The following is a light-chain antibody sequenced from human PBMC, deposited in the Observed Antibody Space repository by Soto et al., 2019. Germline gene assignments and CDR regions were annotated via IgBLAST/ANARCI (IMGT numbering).Light chain of an antibody. CDR1: SSDVGAYNY. Sequence: QSALTQPASVSGSPGQSITISCTGTSSDVGAYNYVSWYQQHPGKAPKVMIFEVSHRPSGVSNRFSGSKSGNTASLTISGLEADDEADYYCISYTSSGPYVFGTGTKLTVL. V-gene: IGLV2-14*01. J-gene: IGLJ1*01. CDR3: ISYTSSGPYV. CDR2: EVS.